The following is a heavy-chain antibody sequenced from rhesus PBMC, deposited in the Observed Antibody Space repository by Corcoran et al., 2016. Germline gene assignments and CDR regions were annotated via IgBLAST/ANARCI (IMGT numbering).Heavy chain of an antibody. CDR3: AKGKGGAAAGYFDY. V-gene: IGHV3S25*01. D-gene: IGHD6-31*01. CDR1: GFTFRLYW. CDR2: INSGGGST. Sequence: EVQLVESGGGLAKHGGSLRLSCAASGFTFRLYWMTCVRQAPGTGLEWVSAINSGGGSTYDADSVKGRITISRDNSKNTLSLQMNSLRAEDTAVYYCAKGKGGAAAGYFDYWGQGVLVTVSS. J-gene: IGHJ4*01.